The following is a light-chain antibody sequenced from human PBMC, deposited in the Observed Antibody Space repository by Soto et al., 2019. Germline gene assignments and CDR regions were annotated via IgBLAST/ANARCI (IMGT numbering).Light chain of an antibody. V-gene: IGLV1-51*01. CDR2: DNI. J-gene: IGLJ2*01. Sequence: QSVLTQLPSVSAAPGQTVTISCSGSNSNIGTKNVCWYQQLPGTAPKLLIYDNIKRPSGIPDRFSASKSGTSATLAITGLQTGDEADYYCGTWDSSLSGGVFGGGTKLTVL. CDR3: GTWDSSLSGGV. CDR1: NSNIGTKN.